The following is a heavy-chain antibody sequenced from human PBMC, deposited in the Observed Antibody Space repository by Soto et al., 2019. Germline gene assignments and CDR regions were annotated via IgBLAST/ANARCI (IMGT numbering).Heavy chain of an antibody. CDR2: IIPILGIA. V-gene: IGHV1-69*02. D-gene: IGHD2-15*01. J-gene: IGHJ3*02. CDR1: GGTFSSYT. Sequence: AASVKVSCKASGGTFSSYTISWVRQAPGQGLEWMGRIIPILGIANYAQKFQGRVTITADKSTSTAYMELSSLRSEDTAVYYCARGLGYCSGGSCYGLGAFDIWGQGTMVTVSS. CDR3: ARGLGYCSGGSCYGLGAFDI.